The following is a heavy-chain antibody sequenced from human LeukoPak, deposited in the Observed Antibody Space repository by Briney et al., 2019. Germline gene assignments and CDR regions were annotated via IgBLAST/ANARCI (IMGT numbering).Heavy chain of an antibody. CDR3: ARHLPHLWLLYY. D-gene: IGHD5-18*01. V-gene: IGHV4-4*09. CDR1: GGSISSYY. J-gene: IGHJ4*02. Sequence: SETLSLTCTVSGGSISSYYWSWIRQPPGKGLEWIGYIYTSGSTNYNPSLKSRVTISVDTSKNQFSLKLSSVTAADTAVYYCARHLPHLWLLYYWGQGTLVTVSS. CDR2: IYTSGST.